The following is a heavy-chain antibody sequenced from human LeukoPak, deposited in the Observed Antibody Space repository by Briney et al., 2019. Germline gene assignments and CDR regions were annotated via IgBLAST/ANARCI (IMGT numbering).Heavy chain of an antibody. CDR1: EFTFSGYA. D-gene: IGHD6-19*01. V-gene: IGHV3-48*01. J-gene: IGHJ4*02. CDR3: ASGWLGVFDY. Sequence: GGSLRLSCAASEFTFSGYAMNWVRQAPGKGLEWVSYITSSSSTIYYADSVKGRFTISRDNAKNSLYLQMNSLRAEDTAVYFCASGWLGVFDYWGQGTLVTVS. CDR2: ITSSSSTI.